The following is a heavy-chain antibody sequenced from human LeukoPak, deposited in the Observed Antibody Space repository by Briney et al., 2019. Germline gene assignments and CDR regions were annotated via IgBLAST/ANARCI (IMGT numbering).Heavy chain of an antibody. V-gene: IGHV4/OR15-8*01. CDR3: AREGGFYRPLDY. CDR2: VHLDGRT. D-gene: IGHD6-25*01. CDR1: GGSVSSTNL. Sequence: SEPLSLTCGESGGSVSSTNLWPWIRQPPGKGLEWIGEVHLDGRTNFNPSLKSRLTMSVDLSENHVSLKLTSVTAADTAVYYCAREGGFYRPLDYSGQGTLVTVSS. J-gene: IGHJ4*02.